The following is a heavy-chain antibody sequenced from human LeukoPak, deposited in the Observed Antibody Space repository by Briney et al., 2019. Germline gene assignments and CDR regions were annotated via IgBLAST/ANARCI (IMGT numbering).Heavy chain of an antibody. CDR1: VGSIGSNY. CDR2: IYYTGGT. J-gene: IGHJ4*02. V-gene: IGHV4-59*08. Sequence: SEPLSLICTVSVGSIGSNYWTWIRHPPGKGLEYIGYIYYTGGTKYNPSLKSRVTISVDTSKNQFSLKLSSVTAADTAVYFCAKYGNSGWVIDYWGQGTLVTVSS. CDR3: AKYGNSGWVIDY. D-gene: IGHD6-19*01.